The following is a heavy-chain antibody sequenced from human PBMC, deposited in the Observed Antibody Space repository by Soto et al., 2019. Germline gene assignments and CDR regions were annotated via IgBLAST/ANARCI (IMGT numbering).Heavy chain of an antibody. V-gene: IGHV3-7*01. CDR3: ARHNDFWSGSAFDL. D-gene: IGHD3-3*01. J-gene: IGHJ3*01. CDR1: GFTFSSYW. CDR2: IKQDGSEK. Sequence: VQLVESGGGLVQPGGSLRLSCAASGFTFSSYWMSWVRQAPGKGLEWVANIKQDGSEKYYVDSVKGRFTISRDNAKNSLYLQMNSLRAEDTAVYYCARHNDFWSGSAFDLWGQGTMVTVSS.